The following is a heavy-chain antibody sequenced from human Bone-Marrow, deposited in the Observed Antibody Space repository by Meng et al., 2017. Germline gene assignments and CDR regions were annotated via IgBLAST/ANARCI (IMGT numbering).Heavy chain of an antibody. D-gene: IGHD6-13*01. CDR3: ARDAVNWYSSSWYGGYYYYFYGIDV. CDR2: INSDGSST. J-gene: IGHJ6*01. CDR1: GFTFSSYG. Sequence: GESLKISCAASGFTFSSYGMHWVRQAPGKGLVWVSRINSDGSSTSYADSVKGRFTISRDNAKNTPYLQMNSLRAEDTAVYYCARDAVNWYSSSWYGGYYYYFYGIDVWGQGTTVTGAS. V-gene: IGHV3-74*01.